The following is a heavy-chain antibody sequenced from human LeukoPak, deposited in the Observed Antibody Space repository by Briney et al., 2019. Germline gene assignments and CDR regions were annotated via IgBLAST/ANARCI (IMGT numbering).Heavy chain of an antibody. CDR2: IRRKINSYTT. D-gene: IGHD3-3*01. V-gene: IGHV3-72*01. J-gene: IGHJ6*02. CDR1: GFTFSDHY. Sequence: PGGSLRPSCVASGFTFSDHYMDWVRQAPGKGLEWVCRIRRKINSYTTEYAASVRGRFIISRDDSKNSLNLQMNSLKSEDTAVYYCVRAFFWSDTWGMDVWGQGTTVTVSS. CDR3: VRAFFWSDTWGMDV.